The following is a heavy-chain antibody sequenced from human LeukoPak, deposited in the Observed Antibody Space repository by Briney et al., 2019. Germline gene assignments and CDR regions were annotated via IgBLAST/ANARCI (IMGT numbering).Heavy chain of an antibody. D-gene: IGHD3-9*01. CDR3: ATGTGLRYFDWFPPRYAFDF. Sequence: ASVKVSCKVSGYTLTELSMHWVRQAPGKGLEWMGGFDPEDGETIYAQKFQGRVTMTEDTSTDTAYMELSSLRSEDTAVYYCATGTGLRYFDWFPPRYAFDFWAQGKMVPVSP. V-gene: IGHV1-24*01. CDR1: GYTLTELS. J-gene: IGHJ3*01. CDR2: FDPEDGET.